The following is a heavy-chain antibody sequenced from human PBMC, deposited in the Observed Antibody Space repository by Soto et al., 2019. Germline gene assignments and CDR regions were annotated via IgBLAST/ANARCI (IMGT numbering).Heavy chain of an antibody. CDR2: IIPIFGTA. Sequence: SVKVSCKASGGTFSSYTISWVRQAPGQGLEWMGGIIPIFGTANYAQKFQGRVTITADESTSTAYMELSSLRSEDTAVYYCARRITGTLDDAFDIWGQGTMVTVSS. J-gene: IGHJ3*02. CDR1: GGTFSSYT. V-gene: IGHV1-69*13. CDR3: ARRITGTLDDAFDI. D-gene: IGHD1-20*01.